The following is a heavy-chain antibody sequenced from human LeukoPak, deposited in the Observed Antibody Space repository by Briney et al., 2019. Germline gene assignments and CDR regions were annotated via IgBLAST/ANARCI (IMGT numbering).Heavy chain of an antibody. CDR2: IYSGGST. CDR1: GFTVSSNY. V-gene: IGHV3-53*04. CDR3: ASSGGNDYGDYEFDY. D-gene: IGHD4-17*01. J-gene: IGHJ4*02. Sequence: GGSLRLSCAASGFTVSSNYMSWVRQAPGKGLEWVSVIYSGGSTYYADSVKGRFTISRHNSKNTLYLQMNSLRAEDTAVYYCASSGGNDYGDYEFDYWGQGTLVTVSS.